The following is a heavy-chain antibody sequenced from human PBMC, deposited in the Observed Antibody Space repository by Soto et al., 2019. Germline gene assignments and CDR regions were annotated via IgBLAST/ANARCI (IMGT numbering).Heavy chain of an antibody. CDR2: INPSGGST. V-gene: IGHV1-46*01. J-gene: IGHJ6*02. CDR3: ARIGPLGKGTNGVLPDAYYYYGMDV. Sequence: ASVKVSCKASGYTFTSYYMHCVRQAPGQGLEWMGIINPSGGSTSYAQKFQGRVTMTRDTSTSTVYMELSSLRSEDTAVYYCARIGPLGKGTNGVLPDAYYYYGMDVWGQGTTVTVSS. D-gene: IGHD2-8*01. CDR1: GYTFTSYY.